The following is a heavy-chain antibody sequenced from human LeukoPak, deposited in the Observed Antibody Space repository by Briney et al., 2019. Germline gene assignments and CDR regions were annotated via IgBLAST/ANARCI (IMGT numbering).Heavy chain of an antibody. CDR3: VRGGASTWS. D-gene: IGHD2-15*01. J-gene: IGHJ5*02. Sequence: GGSLRLSCAASGFTFKNYWMHWVRQAPGKGPVWVSRINDDGSGTSYADSVKGRFTISRDDAKSTLYLQMNSLGAEDTAVYYCVRGGASTWSWGQGTLVTVSS. CDR2: INDDGSGT. CDR1: GFTFKNYW. V-gene: IGHV3-74*01.